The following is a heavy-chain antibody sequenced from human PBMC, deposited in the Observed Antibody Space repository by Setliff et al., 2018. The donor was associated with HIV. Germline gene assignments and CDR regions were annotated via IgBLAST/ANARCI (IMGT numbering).Heavy chain of an antibody. V-gene: IGHV3-23*01. CDR1: GFTFSSYA. CDR3: ARDGGSYYYYYYYMDV. CDR2: ITGSGIST. Sequence: GGSLRLSCAASGFTFSSYAMTWVRQAPGKGLEWVASITGSGISTYHADFVKGRFTISRDNPKNTLYLQMNSLRPEDAAVYYCARDGGSYYYYYYYMDVWGKGTTVTVSS. J-gene: IGHJ6*03. D-gene: IGHD1-26*01.